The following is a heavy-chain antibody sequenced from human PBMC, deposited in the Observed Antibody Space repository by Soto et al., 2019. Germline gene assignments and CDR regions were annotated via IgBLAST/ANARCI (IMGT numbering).Heavy chain of an antibody. CDR2: MNPNSGNT. V-gene: IGHV1-8*01. Sequence: QVQLVQSGAEVKKPAASVKVSCKASGYTFTSYDIHWVRQATGQGLEWMGWMNPNSGNTDYAQKFQGRVTMTRNTSISTAYMELSSLSSEDTAVYYCAREVVRKGFDSWGQGTLVTVSS. D-gene: IGHD2-15*01. J-gene: IGHJ5*01. CDR3: AREVVRKGFDS. CDR1: GYTFTSYD.